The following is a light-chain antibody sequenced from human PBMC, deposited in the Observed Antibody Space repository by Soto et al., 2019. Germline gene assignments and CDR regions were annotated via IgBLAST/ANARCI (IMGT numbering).Light chain of an antibody. V-gene: IGKV1-39*01. CDR3: QQTFRIVYT. CDR2: AAT. CDR1: QSISNF. J-gene: IGKJ2*01. Sequence: DIQMTQSPSTLSASVGDTVTITCRASQSISNFLNWYQQKPGKAPNLLIYAATTLQTGVPSRFSGNGSGTDFSLTITGLRPEDLGTYYCQQTFRIVYTFAPGTKVDIK.